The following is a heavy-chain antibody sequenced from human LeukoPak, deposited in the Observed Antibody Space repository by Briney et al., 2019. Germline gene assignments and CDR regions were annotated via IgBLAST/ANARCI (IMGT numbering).Heavy chain of an antibody. J-gene: IGHJ6*04. CDR1: GFTFSSYD. V-gene: IGHV3-30*02. CDR3: AELGITMIGGV. Sequence: GGSLRLSCAASGFTFSSYDMHWVRQAPGKGLEWVALIRYDGSNKHYADSVKGRFTISRDNAKNSLYLQMNSLRAEDTAVYYCAELGITMIGGVWGKGTTVTISS. CDR2: IRYDGSNK. D-gene: IGHD3-10*02.